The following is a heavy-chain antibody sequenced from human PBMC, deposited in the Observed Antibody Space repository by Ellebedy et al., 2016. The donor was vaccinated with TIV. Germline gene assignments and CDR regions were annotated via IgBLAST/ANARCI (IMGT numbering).Heavy chain of an antibody. V-gene: IGHV4-61*02. CDR2: IYTSGSP. J-gene: IGHJ4*02. Sequence: SETLSLTXIVSGGSISSGAYYWTWIRQPAGKGLEWIGRIYTSGSPIYNPSLKSRVTMSIDTSKNHFSLEVNSVTAADTAVYYCASLTIPGGSDFWGQGTLVTVSS. D-gene: IGHD3-3*01. CDR3: ASLTIPGGSDF. CDR1: GGSISSGAYY.